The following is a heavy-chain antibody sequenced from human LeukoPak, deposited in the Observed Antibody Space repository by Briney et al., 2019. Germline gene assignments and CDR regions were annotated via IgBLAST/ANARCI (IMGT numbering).Heavy chain of an antibody. V-gene: IGHV1-69*01. CDR3: ARVISSYGDDMGYFDY. CDR1: GGTFSIYA. D-gene: IGHD4-17*01. CDR2: IIPIFGTA. Sequence: GSSVKVSCKASGGTFSIYAISWVRQAPGQGLEWMGGIIPIFGTANYAQKFQGRVTITADESTSTAYMELLSLRSEDTAVYYCARVISSYGDDMGYFDYWGQGTLVTVSS. J-gene: IGHJ4*02.